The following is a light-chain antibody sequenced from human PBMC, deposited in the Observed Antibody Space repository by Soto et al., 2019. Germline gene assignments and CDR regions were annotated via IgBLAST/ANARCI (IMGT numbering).Light chain of an antibody. CDR2: AAS. Sequence: IQSTQSPSSLSASVGDRVTVTCRASQGISSYLAWYQQQPGKAPKLLIYAASTLQRGVSSRFSGSGSGTDFTLTISSLQPEDFATYYCQQLNSYPPTFGQGTKLEIK. CDR3: QQLNSYPPT. CDR1: QGISSY. J-gene: IGKJ2*01. V-gene: IGKV1-9*01.